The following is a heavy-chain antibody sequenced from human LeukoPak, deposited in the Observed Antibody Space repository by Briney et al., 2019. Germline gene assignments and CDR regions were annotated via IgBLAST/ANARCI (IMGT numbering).Heavy chain of an antibody. Sequence: GGSLRLSCAASGFTSISYSMNWVRQAPGKGLEWASSISSSSSYIYYADSVKGRFTISRDNAKNSLYLQMNSLRAEDTAVYYCARGLRDYGDYVGGTFDYWGQGTLVTVSS. CDR2: ISSSSSYI. V-gene: IGHV3-21*01. CDR3: ARGLRDYGDYVGGTFDY. CDR1: GFTSISYS. D-gene: IGHD4-17*01. J-gene: IGHJ4*02.